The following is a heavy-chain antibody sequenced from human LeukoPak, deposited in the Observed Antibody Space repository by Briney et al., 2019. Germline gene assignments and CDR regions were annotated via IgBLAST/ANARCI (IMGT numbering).Heavy chain of an antibody. Sequence: GGSLRLSCAASGFTFSSYAMSWVRQAPGKGLERVSAISGSGGSTYYADSVKGRFTISRDNSKNTLYLQMNSLRAEDTAVYYCAKDGQSFRGLFDYWGQGTLVTVSS. D-gene: IGHD3-10*01. CDR3: AKDGQSFRGLFDY. CDR2: ISGSGGST. J-gene: IGHJ4*02. CDR1: GFTFSSYA. V-gene: IGHV3-23*01.